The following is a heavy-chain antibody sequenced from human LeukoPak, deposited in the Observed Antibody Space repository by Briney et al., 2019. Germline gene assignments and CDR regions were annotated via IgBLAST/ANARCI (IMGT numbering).Heavy chain of an antibody. CDR3: ARAYLWFGDLSHHFFDY. D-gene: IGHD3-10*01. J-gene: IGHJ4*02. CDR2: ISYDGSNK. Sequence: PGRSLRLSCAASGFTFSSYAMHWVRQAPGKGLEWVAVISYDGSNKYYADSVKGRFTISRDNSKNTLYLQMNSLRAEDTAVYYCARAYLWFGDLSHHFFDYWGQGTLVTVSS. V-gene: IGHV3-30-3*01. CDR1: GFTFSSYA.